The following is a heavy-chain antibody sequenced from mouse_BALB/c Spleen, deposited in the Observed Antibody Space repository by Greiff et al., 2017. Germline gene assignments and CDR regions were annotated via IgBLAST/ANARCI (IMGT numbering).Heavy chain of an antibody. Sequence: QVHVKQSGAELVRPGSSVKISCKASGYAFSSYWMNWVKQRPGQGLEWIGQIYPGDGDTNYNGKYKGKATLTADKSSSTAYLQLSSLTSEDSAVYFCARTTVVATGDDMDYWGQGTSVTVSS. D-gene: IGHD1-1*01. CDR3: ARTTVVATGDDMDY. CDR2: IYPGDGDT. CDR1: GYAFSSYW. J-gene: IGHJ4*01. V-gene: IGHV1-80*01.